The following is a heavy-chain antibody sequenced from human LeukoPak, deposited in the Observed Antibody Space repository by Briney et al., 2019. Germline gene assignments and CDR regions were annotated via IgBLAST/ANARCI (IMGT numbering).Heavy chain of an antibody. CDR1: VFSFSSCA. Sequence: PGGSRRLSCAASVFSFSSCAMSGARRPPGKGLEWGSAISCRGDNTYYAEPVTGRFTISRDNSKTTLFPEMNSPRAEDTAVFYCAKRSGYTTGWFFDFWGQGTLVTVSS. V-gene: IGHV3-23*01. J-gene: IGHJ4*02. CDR2: ISCRGDNT. D-gene: IGHD6-19*01. CDR3: AKRSGYTTGWFFDF.